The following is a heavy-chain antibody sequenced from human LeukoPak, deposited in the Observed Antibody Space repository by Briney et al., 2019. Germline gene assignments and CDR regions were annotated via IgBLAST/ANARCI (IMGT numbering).Heavy chain of an antibody. V-gene: IGHV3-30*02. Sequence: GGSLRLSCAASGFTFSSYGMHWVRQAPGKGLEWVAFIRYDGSNKYYADSVKGRFTISRDNSKNTLYLQMNSLRAEDTAVYYCVKDAEMATMYFDYWGQGTLATVSS. CDR2: IRYDGSNK. J-gene: IGHJ4*02. CDR1: GFTFSSYG. D-gene: IGHD5-24*01. CDR3: VKDAEMATMYFDY.